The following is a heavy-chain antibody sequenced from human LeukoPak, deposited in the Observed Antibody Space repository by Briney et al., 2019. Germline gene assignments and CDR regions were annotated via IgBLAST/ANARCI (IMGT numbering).Heavy chain of an antibody. D-gene: IGHD6-13*01. Sequence: SETLSLTCTVSGGSINRYYWSWIRQPPGKGLEWIGYISYSGSTNYNPSLKSRVIISVDTSKNQFSLKLSSVTAADTAVYYCAISVYAAGTIDYWGQGTLVTVSS. CDR1: GGSINRYY. J-gene: IGHJ4*02. V-gene: IGHV4-59*12. CDR2: ISYSGST. CDR3: AISVYAAGTIDY.